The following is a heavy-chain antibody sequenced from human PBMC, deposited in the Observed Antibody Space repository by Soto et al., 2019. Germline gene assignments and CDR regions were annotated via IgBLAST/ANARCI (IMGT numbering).Heavy chain of an antibody. CDR1: GYTFTTYG. CDR3: ARDRYYYGSGSYYISWFDP. V-gene: IGHV1-18*04. D-gene: IGHD3-10*01. Sequence: ASVKVSCKTSGYTFTTYGVSWVRQAPGQGPEWMGWISAYNGNTNYAQKLQGRVTMTTDTSTSTAYMELRGLRSDDTAVYYCARDRYYYGSGSYYISWFDPWGQGTLVTVSS. CDR2: ISAYNGNT. J-gene: IGHJ5*02.